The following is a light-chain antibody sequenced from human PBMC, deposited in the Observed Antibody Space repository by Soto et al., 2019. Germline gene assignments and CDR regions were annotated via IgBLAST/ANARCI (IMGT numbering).Light chain of an antibody. Sequence: EIVLTQSPATLSLSPGESATLSCRATRSVSSYLAWHQQKPGQAPRLLIYDASSRPTDIPARFSGSGSGTDFTLTISSLEPEDFALYYCQQRNIWPPVTFGQGTRLEIK. CDR1: RSVSSY. CDR3: QQRNIWPPVT. V-gene: IGKV3-11*01. J-gene: IGKJ5*01. CDR2: DAS.